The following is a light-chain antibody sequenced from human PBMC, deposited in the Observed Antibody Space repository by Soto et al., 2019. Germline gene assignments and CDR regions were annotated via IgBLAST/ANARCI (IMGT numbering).Light chain of an antibody. CDR1: QGIRND. CDR2: AAS. V-gene: IGKV1-27*01. J-gene: IGKJ4*01. Sequence: IQMTQSPSSLSASVGDRVTITCRASQGIRNDLGWYQQKPGKAPKLLIYAASSLQSGVPSRFSGSGSGTDFTLTISSLQPVDVATYYCQRYDSAPLTFGGGTKVDIK. CDR3: QRYDSAPLT.